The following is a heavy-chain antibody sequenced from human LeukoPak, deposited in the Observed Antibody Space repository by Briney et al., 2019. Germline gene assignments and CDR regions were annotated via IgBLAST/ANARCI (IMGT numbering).Heavy chain of an antibody. CDR1: GDSTSRYY. CDR3: AGLFSGYDPFDY. D-gene: IGHD5-12*01. Sequence: SETLSLTCTVSGDSTSRYYWSWIRQPPGKGLEFLGYIFYSGIVNYNPSLKSRVTMSVDSSKNQVSLKVRSVTAADTAVYYCAGLFSGYDPFDYWGQGILVTVSS. J-gene: IGHJ4*02. CDR2: IFYSGIV. V-gene: IGHV4-59*01.